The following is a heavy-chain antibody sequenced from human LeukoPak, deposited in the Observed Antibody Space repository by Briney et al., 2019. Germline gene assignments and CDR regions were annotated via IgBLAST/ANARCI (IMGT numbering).Heavy chain of an antibody. V-gene: IGHV4-39*01. J-gene: IGHJ1*01. Sequence: SETLSLTCTVSGGSIGSSSYYWGWIRQSPGEGLDWFGNNYYSGSAYYNPSLKSRVTISVDTSKNQFYLKLRSVTAADTAVYYCGRTGYHYDSSGYHRAEYFQHWGQGTRVTVSS. CDR1: GGSIGSSSYY. CDR2: NYYSGSA. D-gene: IGHD3-22*01. CDR3: GRTGYHYDSSGYHRAEYFQH.